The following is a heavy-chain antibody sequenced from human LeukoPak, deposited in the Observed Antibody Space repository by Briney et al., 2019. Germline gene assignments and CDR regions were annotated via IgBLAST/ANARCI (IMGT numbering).Heavy chain of an antibody. CDR2: VSLSGLT. CDR1: GGSITSTNW. J-gene: IGHJ3*02. Sequence: SETLSLTCGVSGGSITSTNWWSWVRQPPGQGLEWIGEVSLSGLTNYNPSLKSRVTISVDKSKNQFSLKLSSVTAADTAVYYCARAHRVVVVAAMEDDAFDIWGQGTMVTVSS. D-gene: IGHD2-15*01. CDR3: ARAHRVVVVAAMEDDAFDI. V-gene: IGHV4-4*02.